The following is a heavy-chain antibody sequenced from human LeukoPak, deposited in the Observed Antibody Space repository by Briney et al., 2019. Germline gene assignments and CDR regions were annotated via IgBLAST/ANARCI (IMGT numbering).Heavy chain of an antibody. CDR3: ARGWEPRDYYYGMDL. D-gene: IGHD1-26*01. J-gene: IGHJ6*02. CDR1: GASISYYF. Sequence: SETLSLTCTVSGASISYYFWSWIRQPPGKGLEWIGYLYNGGSTNYNPSLKSRATISVDTSKNQFSLNLRSVTAADTAVYYCARGWEPRDYYYGMDLWGQGTTVIVFS. V-gene: IGHV4-59*01. CDR2: LYNGGST.